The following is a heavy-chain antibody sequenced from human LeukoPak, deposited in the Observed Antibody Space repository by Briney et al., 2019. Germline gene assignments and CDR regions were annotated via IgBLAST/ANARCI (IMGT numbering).Heavy chain of an antibody. CDR3: ARRKYYTIEN. CDR2: INHSGST. Sequence: SETLSLTCAVYGGSFSGYYWSWIRQPPGKGLEWIGEINHSGSTNYNPSLKSRVTISVDTSKNQFSLRLSSVTAADTAVYYCARRKYYTIENWGQGTLVTVSS. CDR1: GGSFSGYY. V-gene: IGHV4-34*01. D-gene: IGHD3-10*01. J-gene: IGHJ4*02.